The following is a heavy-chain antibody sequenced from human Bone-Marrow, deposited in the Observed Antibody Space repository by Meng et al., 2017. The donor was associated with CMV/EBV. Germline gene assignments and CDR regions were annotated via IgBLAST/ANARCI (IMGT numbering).Heavy chain of an antibody. CDR3: ATVGLGDSSSWFTYNWFDP. Sequence: ETLSLTCAVSGGSISSSNWRSWVRQAPGKGLEWVGRIKSKTDGGTTDYAAPVKGRFTISRDDSKNTLYLQMNSLKTEDTAVYYCATVGLGDSSSWFTYNWFDPWGQGTLVTVSS. V-gene: IGHV3-15*01. D-gene: IGHD6-13*01. CDR2: IKSKTDGGTT. J-gene: IGHJ5*02. CDR1: GGSISSSNW.